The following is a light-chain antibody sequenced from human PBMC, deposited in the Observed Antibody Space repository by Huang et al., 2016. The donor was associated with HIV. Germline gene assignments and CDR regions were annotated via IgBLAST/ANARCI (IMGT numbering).Light chain of an antibody. V-gene: IGKV1-5*03. Sequence: DIQMTQSPSTLSASVGDRVTITCRASQSIRTWLAWYQQKPGKAPKLLIYKESSLESGVPSRCSGSGSGTEFTLTINSLQPDDFATYYCQQYNSYPYTFGQGTKLEIK. CDR3: QQYNSYPYT. CDR1: QSIRTW. J-gene: IGKJ2*01. CDR2: KES.